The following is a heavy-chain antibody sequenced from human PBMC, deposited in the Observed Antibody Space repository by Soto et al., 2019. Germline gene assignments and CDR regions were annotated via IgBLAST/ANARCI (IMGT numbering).Heavy chain of an antibody. V-gene: IGHV2-5*02. CDR1: GFSLSTSGVG. J-gene: IGHJ5*02. Sequence: QITLKESGPTLVKPTQTLTLTCTFSGFSLSTSGVGVGWIRQPPGKALEWLALIYWDDDKRYSPSLKSRLTITKHTPKNQVVLTMTNMDPVDTATYYCAHKSSHHEWDWFDPWGQGTLVTVSS. D-gene: IGHD2-8*01. CDR2: IYWDDDK. CDR3: AHKSSHHEWDWFDP.